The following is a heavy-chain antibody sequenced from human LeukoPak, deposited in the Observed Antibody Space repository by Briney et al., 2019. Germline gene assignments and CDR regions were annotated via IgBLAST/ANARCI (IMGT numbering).Heavy chain of an antibody. V-gene: IGHV4-34*01. CDR3: ASVEPNLGYCSGGSCYSGP. CDR1: GFTFSNAW. J-gene: IGHJ5*02. CDR2: INHSGST. Sequence: GSLRLSCAASGFTFSNAWMSWVRQAPGKGMEWIGEINHSGSTNYNPSLKSRVTISVDTSKNQFSLKLSSVTAADTAVYYCASVEPNLGYCSGGSCYSGPWGQGTLVTVSS. D-gene: IGHD2-15*01.